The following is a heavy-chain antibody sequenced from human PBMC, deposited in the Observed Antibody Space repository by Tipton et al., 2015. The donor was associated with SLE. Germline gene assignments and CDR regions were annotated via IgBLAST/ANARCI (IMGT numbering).Heavy chain of an antibody. Sequence: SLRLSCAASGFTFSNYDMYWVRQAPGKGLEWVALISFDGSNKYYADSVKGRFTISRDNSKNTLYLQMNSLRAEDTAVYYCARAGYSSSSWFRYWGQGTLVTVSS. V-gene: IGHV3-30-3*01. CDR3: ARAGYSSSSWFRY. D-gene: IGHD6-13*01. CDR1: GFTFSNYD. J-gene: IGHJ4*02. CDR2: ISFDGSNK.